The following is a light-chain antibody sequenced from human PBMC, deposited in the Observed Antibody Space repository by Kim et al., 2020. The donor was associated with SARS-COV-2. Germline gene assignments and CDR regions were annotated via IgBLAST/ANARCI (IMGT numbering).Light chain of an antibody. V-gene: IGKV3-15*01. CDR1: QRVSSN. J-gene: IGKJ1*01. CDR3: QQYNNWPWT. Sequence: EIVMTQSPATLSVSPGERATLSCRASQRVSSNLAWYQQKPGQAPRLLIYGASTRATGIPARFSGSGSETEFTLTISSLQSEDFAVYYCQQYNNWPWTFGQGTKVDIK. CDR2: GAS.